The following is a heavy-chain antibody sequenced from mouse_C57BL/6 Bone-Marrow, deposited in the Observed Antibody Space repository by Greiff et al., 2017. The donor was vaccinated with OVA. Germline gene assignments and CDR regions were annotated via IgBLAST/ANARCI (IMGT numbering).Heavy chain of an antibody. CDR3: AREDWDEYYYAMDY. CDR2: IWSGGST. D-gene: IGHD4-1*01. CDR1: GFSLTSYG. Sequence: VKLQESGPGLVQPSQSLSITCTVSGFSLTSYGVHWVRQSPGKGLEWLGVIWSGGSTDYNAAFISRLSISKDNSKSQVFFKMNSLQADDTAIYYCAREDWDEYYYAMDYWGQGTSVTVSS. J-gene: IGHJ4*01. V-gene: IGHV2-2*01.